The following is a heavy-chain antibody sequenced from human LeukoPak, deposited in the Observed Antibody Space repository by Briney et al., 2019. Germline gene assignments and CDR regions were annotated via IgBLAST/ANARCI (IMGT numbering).Heavy chain of an antibody. J-gene: IGHJ4*02. V-gene: IGHV1-18*01. D-gene: IGHD6-19*01. Sequence: GASVKVSCKASGYTFTNYGISWVRQAPGQGLEWMRWISAYNSDTKYAQKLQCRVTMTTDSSTSTAYMDLRSLRSDDTAVYYCARDPSNTSGWNIYFDSWGQGTLVTVSS. CDR2: ISAYNSDT. CDR3: ARDPSNTSGWNIYFDS. CDR1: GYTFTNYG.